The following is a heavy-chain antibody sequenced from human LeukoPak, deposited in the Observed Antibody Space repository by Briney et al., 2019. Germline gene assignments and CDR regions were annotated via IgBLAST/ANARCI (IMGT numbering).Heavy chain of an antibody. V-gene: IGHV3-7*03. CDR2: IKQDGSKE. Sequence: PGGSLRLSCAACDLILSNYWMSWVRLVPGKGLEWVANIKQDGSKEFYVDSVKGRFTVSRANAQTSLYLKMTSLRAEDSAIYYCARESQDNSGFSFFDSWGQGTPVTVSS. D-gene: IGHD6-19*01. CDR3: ARESQDNSGFSFFDS. CDR1: DLILSNYW. J-gene: IGHJ4*02.